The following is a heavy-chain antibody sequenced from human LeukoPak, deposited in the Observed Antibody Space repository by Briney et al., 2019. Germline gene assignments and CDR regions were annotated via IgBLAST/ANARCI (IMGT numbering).Heavy chain of an antibody. CDR1: GFTFDDYA. Sequence: GGSLRLSCAASGFTFDDYAMHWVRQAPGKGLEWVSGISWNSGSIGYADSVKGRFTISRDNAKNSLYLQMNSLRAEDTALYYCAKTGMARGVIHHDAFDIWGQGTMVTVSS. D-gene: IGHD3-10*01. J-gene: IGHJ3*02. CDR3: AKTGMARGVIHHDAFDI. V-gene: IGHV3-9*01. CDR2: ISWNSGSI.